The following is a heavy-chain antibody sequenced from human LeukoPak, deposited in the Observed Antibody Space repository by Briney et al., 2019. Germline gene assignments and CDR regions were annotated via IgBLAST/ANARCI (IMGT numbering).Heavy chain of an antibody. CDR3: ARVVSPPPYYYYGMDV. CDR2: IYYSGST. J-gene: IGHJ6*02. Sequence: SQTLSLTCTVSGGSISSGDYSWSWIRQPPGKGLEWIGYIYYSGSTYYNPSLKSRVTISVDTSKNQFSLKLSSVTAADTAVYYCARVVSPPPYYYYGMDVWGQGTTVTVSS. CDR1: GGSISSGDYS. V-gene: IGHV4-30-4*01.